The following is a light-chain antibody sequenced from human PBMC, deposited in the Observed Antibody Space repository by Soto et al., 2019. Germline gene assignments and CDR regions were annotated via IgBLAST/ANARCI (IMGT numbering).Light chain of an antibody. CDR3: QQSYSTLVT. J-gene: IGKJ2*01. CDR2: AAS. V-gene: IGKV1-39*01. CDR1: QSISSY. Sequence: DIQMTQSPSSLSASVGDRVTITCRASQSISSYLNWYQQKPGKATKLLIYAASSLHSGVPSRFSGSGSGTDFTLIISSLQPEDFATYYCQQSYSTLVTFGQGTKLEIK.